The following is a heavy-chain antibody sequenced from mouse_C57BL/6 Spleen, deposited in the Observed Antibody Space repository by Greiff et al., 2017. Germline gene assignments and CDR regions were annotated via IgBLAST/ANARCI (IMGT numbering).Heavy chain of an antibody. V-gene: IGHV5-17*01. D-gene: IGHD4-1*01. J-gene: IGHJ3*01. CDR1: GFTFSDYG. CDR3: ARELGLSWFAY. CDR2: ISSGSSTI. Sequence: DVQLVESGGGLVKPGGSLKLSCAASGFTFSDYGMHWVRQAPEKGLEWVAYISSGSSTIYYADTVKGRFTISRDNAKNTLFLQMTSLRSEDTAMYYCARELGLSWFAYWGQGTLVTVSA.